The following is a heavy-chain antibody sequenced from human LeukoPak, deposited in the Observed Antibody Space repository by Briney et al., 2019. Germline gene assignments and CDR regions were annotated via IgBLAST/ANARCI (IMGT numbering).Heavy chain of an antibody. CDR2: IYTSGST. CDR3: ARRSVVTAINFDTFDI. Sequence: SETLSLTCTVSGGSISSYYWSWIRQSAGKGLEWIGRIYTSGSTNYNPSLKSRVTISVDTSKNQFSLKLSSVTAADTALYYCARRSVVTAINFDTFDIWGQGTMVTVSS. D-gene: IGHD2-21*02. CDR1: GGSISSYY. J-gene: IGHJ3*02. V-gene: IGHV4-4*07.